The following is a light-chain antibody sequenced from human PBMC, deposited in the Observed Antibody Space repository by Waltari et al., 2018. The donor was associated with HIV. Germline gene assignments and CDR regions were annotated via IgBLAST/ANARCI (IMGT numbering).Light chain of an antibody. V-gene: IGKV3-15*01. Sequence: EIVMTQSPATLSVSPGERATLSCRASQSLSSNLAWYQQKPGQAPRLLNYDASTRATCIPARFSGSGSGTEFTLTISSLQSEDFALYYCQQYDNGYTFGQGTKLEIK. CDR2: DAS. CDR1: QSLSSN. J-gene: IGKJ2*01. CDR3: QQYDNGYT.